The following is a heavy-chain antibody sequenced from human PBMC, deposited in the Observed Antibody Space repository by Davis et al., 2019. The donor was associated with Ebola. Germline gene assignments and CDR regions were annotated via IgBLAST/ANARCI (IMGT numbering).Heavy chain of an antibody. J-gene: IGHJ6*02. CDR3: ASPSDVVVVPAAIGYYYYYGMDV. V-gene: IGHV1-69*13. CDR1: GYTFTSYG. CDR2: IIPIFGTA. D-gene: IGHD2-2*01. Sequence: SVKVSCKASGYTFTSYGISWVRQAPGQGLEWMGGIIPIFGTANYAQKFQGRVTITADESTSTAYMELSSLRSEDTAVYYCASPSDVVVVPAAIGYYYYYGMDVWGQGTTVTVSS.